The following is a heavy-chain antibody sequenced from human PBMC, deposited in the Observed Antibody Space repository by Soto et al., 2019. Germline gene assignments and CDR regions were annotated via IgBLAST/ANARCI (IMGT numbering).Heavy chain of an antibody. D-gene: IGHD3-22*01. CDR3: AKDYYDTSGYPNTFDM. J-gene: IGHJ3*02. CDR2: ISTTSFTI. Sequence: GSLRLSCAASGFSFSTYNMDWVRQAPGKRPEWIAYISTTSFTIYYADSVKGRFTISRDNDRNSLYLDLTRLRAEDTAVYFCAKDYYDTSGYPNTFDMWGQGTMVTVSS. V-gene: IGHV3-48*01. CDR1: GFSFSTYN.